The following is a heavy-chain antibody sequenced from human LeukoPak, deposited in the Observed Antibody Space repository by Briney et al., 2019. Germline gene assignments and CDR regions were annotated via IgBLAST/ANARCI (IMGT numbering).Heavy chain of an antibody. Sequence: PSETLSLTCTVSGGSVSSGSYYWSWIRQPPGKGLEWIGYIYYSGSTNYNPSLKSRVTISVDTSKNQFSLKLSSVTAADTAVYYCARDLKRSPYLFDDWGQGTLVTVSS. CDR1: GGSVSSGSYY. J-gene: IGHJ4*02. CDR3: ARDLKRSPYLFDD. V-gene: IGHV4-61*01. CDR2: IYYSGST. D-gene: IGHD5-24*01.